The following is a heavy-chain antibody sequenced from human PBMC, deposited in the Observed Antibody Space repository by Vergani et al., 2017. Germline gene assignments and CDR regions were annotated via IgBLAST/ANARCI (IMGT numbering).Heavy chain of an antibody. CDR1: GFTFSSYA. D-gene: IGHD1-26*01. CDR3: AXVSGLVGATNYMDV. J-gene: IGHJ6*03. Sequence: EVQLLESGGGLVQPGGSLRLSCAASGFTFSSYAMSWVRQAPGKGLEWVSAISGSGGSTYYADSVKGRFTISRDNSKNTLYLQMNSLRADDTAVYYCAXVSGLVGATNYMDVWGKGTTVTVSS. CDR2: ISGSGGST. V-gene: IGHV3-23*01.